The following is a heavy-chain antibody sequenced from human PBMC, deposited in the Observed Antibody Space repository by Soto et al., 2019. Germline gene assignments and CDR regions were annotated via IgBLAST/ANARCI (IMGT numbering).Heavy chain of an antibody. V-gene: IGHV4-31*03. CDR1: GGSISSGGYY. Sequence: SETLSLTCTVSGGSISSGGYYWSWIRQHPGKGLEWIGYIYYSGSTYYNPSLKSRVTISVDTSKNQFSLKLSSVTAADTAVYYCARGGEYYDSSGQVWRAFDIWGQGTMVTVSS. CDR2: IYYSGST. J-gene: IGHJ3*02. D-gene: IGHD3-22*01. CDR3: ARGGEYYDSSGQVWRAFDI.